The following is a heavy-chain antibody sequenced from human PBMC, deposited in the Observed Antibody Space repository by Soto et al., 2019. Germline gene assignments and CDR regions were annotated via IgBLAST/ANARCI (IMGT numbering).Heavy chain of an antibody. CDR2: IIPIFGTA. D-gene: IGHD2-21*02. V-gene: IGHV1-69*13. CDR3: ARASRVTAIRFYYGMDV. Sequence: VASVKVSCKASGGTFSSYAISWVRQAPGQGLEWMGGIIPIFGTANYAQKFQGRVTITADESTSTAYMELSSLRSEDTAVYYCARASRVTAIRFYYGMDVRGQGTTVTVSS. CDR1: GGTFSSYA. J-gene: IGHJ6*02.